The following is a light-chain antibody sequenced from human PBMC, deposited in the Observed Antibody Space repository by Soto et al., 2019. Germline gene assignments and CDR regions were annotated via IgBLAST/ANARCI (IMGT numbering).Light chain of an antibody. CDR1: QSVNNRY. V-gene: IGKV3-20*01. J-gene: IGKJ4*01. Sequence: EIVLTQSPGTLSLSPGERATLSCRASQSVNNRYLAWYQQIPGQAPRLVIFGASSSAAGIPDRFIGSWSGKVFSLTISRLEPEYFAVYYCQKNRRSPGVNFGGGTKVEIK. CDR3: QKNRRSPGVN. CDR2: GAS.